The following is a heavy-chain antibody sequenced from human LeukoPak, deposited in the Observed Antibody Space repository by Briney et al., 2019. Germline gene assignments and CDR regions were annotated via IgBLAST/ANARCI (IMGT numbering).Heavy chain of an antibody. D-gene: IGHD2-21*02. CDR1: GFTFSSYG. Sequence: GGSLRLSCAASGFTFSSYGMHWVRQAPGKGLEWVAFIRYDGSNKYYADSVKGRFTISRDNSKNTLYLQMNSLRAEDTALYYCAKLPPNANSAYCGCDCYSGDAFDIWGQGTMVTVSS. CDR3: AKLPPNANSAYCGCDCYSGDAFDI. CDR2: IRYDGSNK. V-gene: IGHV3-30*02. J-gene: IGHJ3*02.